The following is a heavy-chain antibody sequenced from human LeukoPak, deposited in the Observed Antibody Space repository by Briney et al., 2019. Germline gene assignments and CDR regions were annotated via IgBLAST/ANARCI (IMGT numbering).Heavy chain of an antibody. V-gene: IGHV3-33*01. J-gene: IGHJ6*02. D-gene: IGHD2-2*01. Sequence: TGGSLRLSCAASGFTFSSYGMHWVRQAPGKGLEWVAVIWYDGSNKYYADSVKGRFTISRDNSKNTLYLQMNSLRAEDTAVYYCARAPIVVVPAAQHLYYYYGMDVWGQGTTVTVSS. CDR3: ARAPIVVVPAAQHLYYYYGMDV. CDR2: IWYDGSNK. CDR1: GFTFSSYG.